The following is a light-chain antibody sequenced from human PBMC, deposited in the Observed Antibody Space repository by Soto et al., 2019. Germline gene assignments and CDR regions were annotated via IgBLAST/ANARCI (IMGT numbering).Light chain of an antibody. CDR2: DAS. J-gene: IGKJ1*01. Sequence: ESVLTQSPGTLSLSPGERATLSCRASQSVSSSYLAWYQQKPGQAPRLLIYDASTRATGIPARFSGSGSGTEFTLTISRLQPDDVATYYCLQYGSSPWTFGQGTKVDIK. V-gene: IGKV3-20*01. CDR3: LQYGSSPWT. CDR1: QSVSSSY.